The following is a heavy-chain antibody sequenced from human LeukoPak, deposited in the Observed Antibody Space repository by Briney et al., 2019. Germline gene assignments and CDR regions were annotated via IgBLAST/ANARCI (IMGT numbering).Heavy chain of an antibody. CDR3: ALSWGYSYGYDY. CDR1: GGTFSSYA. D-gene: IGHD5-18*01. Sequence: GASVKASCKASGGTFSSYAISWVRQAPGQGLEWMGGIIPIFGTANYAQKFQGRVTITADKSTSTAYMELSSLRSEDTAVYYCALSWGYSYGYDYWGQGTLVTVSS. CDR2: IIPIFGTA. J-gene: IGHJ4*02. V-gene: IGHV1-69*06.